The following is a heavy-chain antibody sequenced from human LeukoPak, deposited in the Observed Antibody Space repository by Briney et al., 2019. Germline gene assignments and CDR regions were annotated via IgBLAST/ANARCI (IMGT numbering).Heavy chain of an antibody. CDR2: ISGSGGST. CDR1: GFRFSYTW. CDR3: ARGFMRFGELLLLAFDI. D-gene: IGHD3-10*01. Sequence: GGSLRLSCAASGFRFSYTWMTWVRQAPGKGLEWVSAISGSGGSTYYADSVKGRFTISRDNSKNTLYLQMNSLRAEDTAVYYCARGFMRFGELLLLAFDIWGQGTMVTVSS. J-gene: IGHJ3*02. V-gene: IGHV3-23*01.